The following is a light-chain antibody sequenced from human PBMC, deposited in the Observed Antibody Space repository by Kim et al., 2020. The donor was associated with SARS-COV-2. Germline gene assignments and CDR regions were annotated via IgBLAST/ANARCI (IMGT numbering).Light chain of an antibody. CDR3: QQYGSSSIT. Sequence: EIVLTQSPGTLSLSPGERATLSCRASQSVSSFLAWYQQKPGQAPRLLIYDASSRATGIPDRFSGSGSGTDFTLTISRLEPEDFAVYCCQQYGSSSITFGQGTRLEIK. CDR1: QSVSSF. J-gene: IGKJ5*01. CDR2: DAS. V-gene: IGKV3-20*01.